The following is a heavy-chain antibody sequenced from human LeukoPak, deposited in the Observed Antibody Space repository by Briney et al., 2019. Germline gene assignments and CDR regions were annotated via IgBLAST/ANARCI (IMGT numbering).Heavy chain of an antibody. CDR2: INPSGGST. CDR3: ANQEWLRFNLNAFDI. Sequence: ASVKVSCKASGYTLTSYYMHWVRQAPGQGLEWMGIINPSGGSTNYAQKFQGRVTMTRDMSTRTVYMELSSLRFEDTAVYYCANQEWLRFNLNAFDIWGQGTMVTVSS. V-gene: IGHV1-46*01. J-gene: IGHJ3*02. CDR1: GYTLTSYY. D-gene: IGHD5-12*01.